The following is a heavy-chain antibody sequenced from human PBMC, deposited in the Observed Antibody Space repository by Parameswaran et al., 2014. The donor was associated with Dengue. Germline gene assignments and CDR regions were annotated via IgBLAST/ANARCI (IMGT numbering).Heavy chain of an antibody. CDR3: AREDSGYDGWGGYYYGMDV. Sequence: RWIRQPPGKGLEWVSVIYSGGSTYYADSVKGRFTISRDNSKNTLYLQMNSLRAEDTAVYYCAREDSGYDGWGGYYYGMDVWGQGTTVTVSS. V-gene: IGHV3-66*01. J-gene: IGHJ6*02. D-gene: IGHD5-12*01. CDR2: IYSGGST.